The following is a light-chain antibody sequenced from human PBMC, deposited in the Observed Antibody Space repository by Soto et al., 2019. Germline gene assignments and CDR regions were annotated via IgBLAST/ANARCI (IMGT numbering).Light chain of an antibody. J-gene: IGLJ3*02. CDR3: CSYAGSSTFGV. CDR1: SSDVGSYNL. V-gene: IGLV2-23*02. Sequence: QSVLTQPASVSGSPGQSITISCTGTSSDVGSYNLVSWYQQHPDKAPKLIIYEVTKRPSGVSNRLSGSKSGNTASLTISGLQAEDEGDYYCCSYAGSSTFGVFGGGTKVTVL. CDR2: EVT.